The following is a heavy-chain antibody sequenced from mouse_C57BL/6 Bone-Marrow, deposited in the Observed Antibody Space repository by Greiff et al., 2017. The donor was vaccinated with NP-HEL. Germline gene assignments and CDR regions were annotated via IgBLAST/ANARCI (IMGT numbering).Heavy chain of an antibody. Sequence: EVNLVESGGGLVKPGGSLKLSCAASGFTFSSYAMSWVRQTPEKRLEWVATISDGGSYTYYPDNVKGRFTISRDNAKNNLYLQMSHLKSEDTAMYYCARKDDYDGFAYWGQGTRVTVSA. D-gene: IGHD2-4*01. J-gene: IGHJ3*01. CDR2: ISDGGSYT. CDR1: GFTFSSYA. V-gene: IGHV5-4*03. CDR3: ARKDDYDGFAY.